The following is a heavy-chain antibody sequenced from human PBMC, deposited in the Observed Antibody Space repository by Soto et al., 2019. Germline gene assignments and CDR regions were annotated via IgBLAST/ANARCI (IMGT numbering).Heavy chain of an antibody. V-gene: IGHV3-13*05. CDR3: ARGQLVYYYDSSGYYGPYGMDV. CDR2: IGTAGDP. D-gene: IGHD3-22*01. J-gene: IGHJ6*02. CDR1: GFTLSSYD. Sequence: GGSLRLSCAASGFTLSSYDMHWVRQATGKGLEWVSAIGTAGDPYYPGSVKGRFTISRENAKNSLYLQMNSLRAGDTAVYYCARGQLVYYYDSSGYYGPYGMDVWGQGTTVTVSS.